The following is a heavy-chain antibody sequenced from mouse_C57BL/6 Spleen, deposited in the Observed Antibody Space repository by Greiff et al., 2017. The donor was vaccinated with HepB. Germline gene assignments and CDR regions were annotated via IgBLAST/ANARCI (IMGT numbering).Heavy chain of an antibody. D-gene: IGHD1-1*01. CDR1: GYAFSSSW. CDR3: ARYDYGSRGWYFDV. J-gene: IGHJ1*03. Sequence: VMLVESGPELVKPGASVKISCKASGYAFSSSWMNWVKQRPGKGLEWIGRIYPGDGDTNYNGKFKGKATLTADKSSSTAYMQLSSLTSEDSAVYFCARYDYGSRGWYFDVWGTGTTVTVSS. CDR2: IYPGDGDT. V-gene: IGHV1-82*01.